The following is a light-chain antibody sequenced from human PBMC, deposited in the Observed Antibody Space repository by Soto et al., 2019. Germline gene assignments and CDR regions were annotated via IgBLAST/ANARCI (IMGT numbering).Light chain of an antibody. V-gene: IGKV1-5*03. J-gene: IGKJ1*01. Sequence: DLQMTQSPSTLSASVGDRVTITCRASQSIRSWLAWYQQRPGKAPKLLIYQASSLEIGVPSRFSGSGSGTEFTLTISSLQPDDFATYYCQQYNSYPWTFGQGTKVEIK. CDR3: QQYNSYPWT. CDR2: QAS. CDR1: QSIRSW.